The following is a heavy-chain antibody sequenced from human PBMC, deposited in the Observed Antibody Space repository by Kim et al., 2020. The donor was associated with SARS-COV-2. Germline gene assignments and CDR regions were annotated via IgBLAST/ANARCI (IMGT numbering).Heavy chain of an antibody. Sequence: GGSLRLSCATSGFSVSANYMTWVRQAPGKGFEWVSTMYSGGDTLYGDSVKGRFIISRDNSKNTVFLQMNSLRVDDTAIYYCFLESAGIFWVWGQGTLVTV. CDR3: FLESAGIFWV. V-gene: IGHV3-53*01. J-gene: IGHJ4*02. D-gene: IGHD1-1*01. CDR1: GFSVSANY. CDR2: MYSGGDT.